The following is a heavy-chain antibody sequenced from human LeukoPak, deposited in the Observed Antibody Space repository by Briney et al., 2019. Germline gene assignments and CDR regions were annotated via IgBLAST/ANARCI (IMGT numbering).Heavy chain of an antibody. D-gene: IGHD3-9*01. J-gene: IGHJ6*03. V-gene: IGHV3-7*01. CDR1: GFPFNSYW. CDR3: ARDHHDVLTGYYSNYYNYYYMDV. Sequence: GGSLRLSCVASGFPFNSYWMSWVRQAPGKGLEWVANIKEDGTEKYYVDSVRGRFTLSRDNAENSLYLQMSSLRAEDTAVYYCARDHHDVLTGYYSNYYNYYYMDVWGKGTTVTVSS. CDR2: IKEDGTEK.